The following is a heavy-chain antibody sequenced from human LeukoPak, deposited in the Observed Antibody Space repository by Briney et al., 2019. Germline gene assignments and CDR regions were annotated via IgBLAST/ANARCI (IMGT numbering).Heavy chain of an antibody. J-gene: IGHJ6*02. CDR2: IIPIFGTA. CDR1: GGTFSSYA. Sequence: SVKVSCKASGGTFSSYAISWVRQAPGQGLEWMGGIIPIFGTANYAQKFQGRVTITADKSTSTAYMELSSLRSEDTAVYYCASSGDVLLWFGELGYYYGMDVWGQGTTVTVSS. CDR3: ASSGDVLLWFGELGYYYGMDV. D-gene: IGHD3-10*01. V-gene: IGHV1-69*06.